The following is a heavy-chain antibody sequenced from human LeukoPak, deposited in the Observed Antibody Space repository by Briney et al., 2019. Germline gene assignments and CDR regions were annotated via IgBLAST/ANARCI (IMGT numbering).Heavy chain of an antibody. CDR1: GFTFSSYW. CDR2: INNDGRST. Sequence: PGGSLRLSCAASGFTFSSYWMHWVRQGPGKGLVWVARINNDGRSTSYVDSVKGRFTISRDNAKNTLYLQMNSLRAEDTAVYYCARAVAVAATSFDYWGQGTLVTVSS. V-gene: IGHV3-74*01. J-gene: IGHJ4*02. D-gene: IGHD2-15*01. CDR3: ARAVAVAATSFDY.